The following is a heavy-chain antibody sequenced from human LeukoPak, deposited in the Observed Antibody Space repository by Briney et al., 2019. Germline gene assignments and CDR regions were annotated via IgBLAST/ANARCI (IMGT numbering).Heavy chain of an antibody. CDR1: GFTFSSYG. Sequence: GGSLRLSCAASGFTFSSYGMHWVRQAPGKGLEWVSFIRYDGSNKYYADSVKGRFTISRDNAKNSLYLQMNSLRAEDTAVYYCARWVPTFDYWGQGTLVTVSS. CDR2: IRYDGSNK. V-gene: IGHV3-30*02. J-gene: IGHJ4*02. D-gene: IGHD1-26*01. CDR3: ARWVPTFDY.